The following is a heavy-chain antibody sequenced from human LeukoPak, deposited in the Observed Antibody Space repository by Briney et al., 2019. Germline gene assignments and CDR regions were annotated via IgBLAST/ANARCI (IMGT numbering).Heavy chain of an antibody. CDR2: INHSGST. Sequence: SETLSLTCTVSGGSISSGSYYWSWIRQPPGKGLEWIGEINHSGSTNYNPSLKSRVTISVDTSKNQFSLKLSSVTAADTAVYYCARADGSGSYDAFDIWGQGTMVTVSS. CDR3: ARADGSGSYDAFDI. D-gene: IGHD3-10*01. J-gene: IGHJ3*02. V-gene: IGHV4-39*07. CDR1: GGSISSGSYY.